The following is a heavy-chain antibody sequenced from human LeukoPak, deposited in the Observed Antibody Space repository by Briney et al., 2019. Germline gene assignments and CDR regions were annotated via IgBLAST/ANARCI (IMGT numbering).Heavy chain of an antibody. Sequence: SETLSLTCTVSGGSITSYYWSWIRQPPGKGLEWIGHIYHSESTNYNPSLKSRVTISIDTSKNQFSLKLSSVTAADTAVYYCARHTYYYDSNGYYYFDYWGQGIPVTVSS. CDR1: GGSITSYY. CDR2: IYHSEST. V-gene: IGHV4-59*08. J-gene: IGHJ4*02. D-gene: IGHD3-22*01. CDR3: ARHTYYYDSNGYYYFDY.